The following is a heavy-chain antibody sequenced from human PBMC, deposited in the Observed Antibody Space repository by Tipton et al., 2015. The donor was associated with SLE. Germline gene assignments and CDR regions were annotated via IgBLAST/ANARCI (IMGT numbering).Heavy chain of an antibody. Sequence: TLSLTCTVSGGSISGPYHWSWIRQAAGKGLEWIGRFDPNGSTRYNPSFQSRVTMSRDTSKKQFSLVLSSVTAADTAVYYCAAHAAGRGGSGYWGQGTLVTVSS. D-gene: IGHD2-15*01. V-gene: IGHV4-4*07. CDR2: FDPNGST. J-gene: IGHJ4*02. CDR3: AAHAAGRGGSGY. CDR1: GGSISGPYH.